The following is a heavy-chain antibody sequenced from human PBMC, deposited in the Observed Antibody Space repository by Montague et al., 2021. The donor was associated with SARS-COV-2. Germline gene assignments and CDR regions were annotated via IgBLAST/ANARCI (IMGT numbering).Heavy chain of an antibody. V-gene: IGHV4-39*01. J-gene: IGHJ4*02. D-gene: IGHD4-17*01. CDR3: ARRRLREDYFDF. Sequence: SETLSLTCTVSGDSVSSTDHYWGWIRQPPGKGLEWLGIVYYSGYTXYKPSFKGRVTISIDASKNQFSLKLNSLTATDTAIYHCARRRLREDYFDFWGQGTLLTVSS. CDR2: VYYSGYT. CDR1: GDSVSSTDHY.